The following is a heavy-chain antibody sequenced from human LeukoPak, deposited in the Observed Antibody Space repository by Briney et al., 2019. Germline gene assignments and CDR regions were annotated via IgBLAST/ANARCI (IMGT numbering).Heavy chain of an antibody. CDR2: INTNTGNP. D-gene: IGHD2-2*01. Sequence: ASVKVSCKASGYTFTSYGISWVRQAPGQGLEWMGWINTNTGNPTYAQGFTGRFVFSLDTSVSTAYLQISSLKAEDTAVYYCARGTPYCSSTSCYPVDYWGQGTLVTVSS. CDR3: ARGTPYCSSTSCYPVDY. J-gene: IGHJ4*02. CDR1: GYTFTSYG. V-gene: IGHV7-4-1*02.